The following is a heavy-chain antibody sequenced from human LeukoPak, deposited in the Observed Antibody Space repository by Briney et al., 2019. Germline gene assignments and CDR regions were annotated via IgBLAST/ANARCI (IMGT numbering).Heavy chain of an antibody. V-gene: IGHV4-59*01. CDR1: GGSISSYY. D-gene: IGHD3-16*01. CDR2: IYDSGST. Sequence: PSETLSLTCTVSGGSISSYYWTWVRQPPGKGLEWIGYIYDSGSTYYHPSLKSRVTISVDTSKNKFSLRLSSATAADTAVYYCARGGVLKSVDYWGQGTLVTVSS. CDR3: ARGGVLKSVDY. J-gene: IGHJ4*02.